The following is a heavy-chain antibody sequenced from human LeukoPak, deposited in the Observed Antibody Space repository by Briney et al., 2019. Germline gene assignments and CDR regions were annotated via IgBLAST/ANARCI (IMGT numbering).Heavy chain of an antibody. V-gene: IGHV1-69*05. CDR1: GGTFSSYA. J-gene: IGHJ6*03. Sequence: ASVKVSCKASGGTFSSYAISWVRQAPGQGLEWMGGIIPIFGTANYAQKFQGRVTITTDESTSTAYMELSSLRSEDTAVYYCARDLYYGSSGYYNYCYYMDVWGKGTTVTVSS. CDR3: ARDLYYGSSGYYNYCYYMDV. D-gene: IGHD3-22*01. CDR2: IIPIFGTA.